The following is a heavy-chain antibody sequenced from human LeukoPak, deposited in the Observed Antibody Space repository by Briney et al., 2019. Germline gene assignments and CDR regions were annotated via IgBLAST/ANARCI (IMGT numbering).Heavy chain of an antibody. J-gene: IGHJ4*02. V-gene: IGHV4-59*01. CDR3: ARGGHFWSGSQSHYFDY. Sequence: SETLSLTCTVSGDSIRSYYWSWIRQPPGKGLEWIGYIYYSGSTNYNPSLKSRVTISVDTSKNQFSLKLSSVTAADTAVYYCARGGHFWSGSQSHYFDYWGQGTLVTVSS. D-gene: IGHD3-3*02. CDR2: IYYSGST. CDR1: GDSIRSYY.